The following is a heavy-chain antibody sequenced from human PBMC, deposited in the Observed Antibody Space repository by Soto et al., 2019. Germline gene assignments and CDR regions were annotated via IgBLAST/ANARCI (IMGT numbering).Heavy chain of an antibody. CDR2: ISGSGGST. J-gene: IGHJ4*02. Sequence: EVQLLESGGGLVQPGGSLRLSCAASGFTFSSYAMSWVRQAPGKGLEWVAAISGSGGSTYYADSVKGRFTISRDNAKKPLYLQMNSLSAEDTAGYYGATDPYYGSLKRVGYYFGYWGQGTLVTVSS. CDR1: GFTFSSYA. CDR3: ATDPYYGSLKRVGYYFGY. D-gene: IGHD3-10*01. V-gene: IGHV3-23*01.